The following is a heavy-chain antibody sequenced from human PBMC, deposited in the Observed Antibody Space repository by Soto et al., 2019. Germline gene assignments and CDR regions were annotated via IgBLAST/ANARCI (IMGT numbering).Heavy chain of an antibody. D-gene: IGHD1-26*01. CDR2: LGAARDP. V-gene: IGHV3-13*05. J-gene: IGHJ6*02. Sequence: EVQLVESGGGSVQPGESLRLSCAASGFSFRDYDMHWVRQRKGKGLEWVSALGAARDPYYVGSVKGRFSVSRDNSPNSLFLHMNNLRVDDTAVYFCARAYLGRLPRRADYYYAMDVWGRGTTVTVSS. CDR3: ARAYLGRLPRRADYYYAMDV. CDR1: GFSFRDYD.